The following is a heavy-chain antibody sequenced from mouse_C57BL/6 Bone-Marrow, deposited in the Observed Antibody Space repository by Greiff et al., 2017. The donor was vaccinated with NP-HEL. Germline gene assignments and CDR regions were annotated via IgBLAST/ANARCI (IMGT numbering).Heavy chain of an antibody. V-gene: IGHV1-52*01. Sequence: QVQLQQPGAELVRPGSTVKLSCKASGYTFTSYWMHWVKQRPIQGLEWIGNIDPSDSETHYIQKFKDKATLTVDKSSSTAYMQLSSLTSEDSAVYYCAGYYYGNIWYFDGWGTGTTVTVSS. D-gene: IGHD1-1*01. J-gene: IGHJ1*03. CDR2: IDPSDSET. CDR3: AGYYYGNIWYFDG. CDR1: GYTFTSYW.